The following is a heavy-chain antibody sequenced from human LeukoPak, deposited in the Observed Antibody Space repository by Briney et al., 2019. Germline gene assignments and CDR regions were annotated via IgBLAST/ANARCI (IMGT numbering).Heavy chain of an antibody. D-gene: IGHD3-3*01. V-gene: IGHV3-30*18. CDR3: AKITIFGVVSSPFDY. CDR1: GFTFSRYG. J-gene: IGHJ4*02. Sequence: PGGSLRLSCAASGFTFSRYGMHWVRRAPGKGLEWVAVISYDGSNKYYADSVKGRFTISRDNSKNTLYLQMNSLRAEDTAVYYCAKITIFGVVSSPFDYWGQGTLVTVSS. CDR2: ISYDGSNK.